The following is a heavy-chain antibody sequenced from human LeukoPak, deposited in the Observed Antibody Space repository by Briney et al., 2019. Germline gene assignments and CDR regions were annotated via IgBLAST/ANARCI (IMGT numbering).Heavy chain of an antibody. CDR3: AREGFYDILTGDQGDWFNP. D-gene: IGHD3-9*01. V-gene: IGHV3-33*01. CDR2: IWYDGSNK. J-gene: IGHJ5*02. CDR1: GFTVRTYG. Sequence: GFLRLSCAASGFTVRTYGMHWVRQAPGKGLGWVAVIWYDGSNKNYADSVKGRFTVSRDNFKNTLYLQMNSLRAEDTAMYYCAREGFYDILTGDQGDWFNPWGQGTLVTVSS.